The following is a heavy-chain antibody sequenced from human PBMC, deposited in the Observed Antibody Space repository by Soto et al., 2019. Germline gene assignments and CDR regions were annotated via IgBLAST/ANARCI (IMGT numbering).Heavy chain of an antibody. CDR3: AKDRGGFTNGWEFFDY. CDR2: ISGNGGST. J-gene: IGHJ4*02. V-gene: IGHV3-23*01. CDR1: GFDFKFYS. D-gene: IGHD3-10*01. Sequence: WGSLRLSCEVSGFDFKFYSMSWVRQAPGKGLEWVASISGNGGSTYYAASGKGRFTFSRDNSKNILYLQMNSLRGEDTAVYYCAKDRGGFTNGWEFFDYWGQGTLVTVSS.